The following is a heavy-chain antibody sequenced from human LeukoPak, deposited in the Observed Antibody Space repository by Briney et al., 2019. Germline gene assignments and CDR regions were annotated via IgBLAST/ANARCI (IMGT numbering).Heavy chain of an antibody. J-gene: IGHJ4*02. CDR1: GFTFSSYA. CDR2: ISYDGSNK. Sequence: GGSLRLSCAASGFTFSSYAMHWVRQAPGKGLEWVAVISYDGSNKYYADSVKGRFTISRDNSKNTLYLQMNSLRAEDTAVYYCARDRLSILRYFDWLLRRGDYWGQGTLVTVSS. CDR3: ARDRLSILRYFDWLLRRGDY. D-gene: IGHD3-9*01. V-gene: IGHV3-30-3*01.